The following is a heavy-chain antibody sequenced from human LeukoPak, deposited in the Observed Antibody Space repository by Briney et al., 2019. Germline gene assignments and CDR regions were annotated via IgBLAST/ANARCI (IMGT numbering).Heavy chain of an antibody. D-gene: IGHD2-15*01. CDR1: GRSISSSSYY. V-gene: IGHV4-39*07. CDR2: INYSGST. J-gene: IGHJ6*03. Sequence: SETMSLTCTVAGRSISSSSYYWGWIREPPVNGLDGIGSINYSGSTYYNPSLQSRVTISVDTSKNQFSLKLSSVTAADTAVYYCAREVMVAAARDYYYMDVWGKGTTVTVSS. CDR3: AREVMVAAARDYYYMDV.